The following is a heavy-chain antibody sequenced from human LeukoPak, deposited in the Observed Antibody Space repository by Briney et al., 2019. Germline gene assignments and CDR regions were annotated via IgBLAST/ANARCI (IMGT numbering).Heavy chain of an antibody. J-gene: IGHJ4*02. CDR3: ARGGSRSSWTTSFDY. CDR2: ISAYNGNT. CDR1: GCTFTSYG. D-gene: IGHD6-13*01. Sequence: ASVKVSCKASGCTFTSYGISWVRQAPGQGLEWMGWISAYNGNTNYAQKLQGRVTMTTDTSTSTACMELRSLRSDDTAVYYCARGGSRSSWTTSFDYWGQGTLVTVSS. V-gene: IGHV1-18*01.